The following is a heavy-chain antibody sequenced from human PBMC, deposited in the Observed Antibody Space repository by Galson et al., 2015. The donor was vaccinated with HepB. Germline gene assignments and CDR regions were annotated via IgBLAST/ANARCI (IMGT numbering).Heavy chain of an antibody. Sequence: SLRLSCAASGFTFSSYGMHWVHQAPGKGLEWVAVIWYDGSNKYYADSVKGRFTISRDNSKNTLYLQMNSLRAEDTAVYYCARDLYSSGWSYGMDVWGQGTTVTVSS. CDR1: GFTFSSYG. D-gene: IGHD6-19*01. CDR3: ARDLYSSGWSYGMDV. V-gene: IGHV3-33*08. CDR2: IWYDGSNK. J-gene: IGHJ6*02.